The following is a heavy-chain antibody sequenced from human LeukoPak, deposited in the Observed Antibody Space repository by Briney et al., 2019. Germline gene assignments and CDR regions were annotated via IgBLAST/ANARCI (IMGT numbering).Heavy chain of an antibody. CDR3: ARDAIFGVVKGMDV. D-gene: IGHD3-3*01. J-gene: IGHJ6*03. CDR2: IYTSGST. CDR1: GGSISSYY. V-gene: IGHV4-4*07. Sequence: PSETLSLTCTVSGGSISSYYWSWIRQPAGKGLEWIGRIYTSGSTNYNPSLKSRVTMSVDTSKNQFSLKLSSVTAADTAVYYCARDAIFGVVKGMDVWGKGTTVTVSS.